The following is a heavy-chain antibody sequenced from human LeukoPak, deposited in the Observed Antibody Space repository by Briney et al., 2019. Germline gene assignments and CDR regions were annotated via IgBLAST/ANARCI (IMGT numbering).Heavy chain of an antibody. Sequence: ASVKVSCKASGYTFTSYGVSWVRQAPGQGLEWMGWISGYNGNTNYAQKLQGRVSMTTDTSTSTAYMELRSLRSDDTAVYYCARDTHRTSDAFDIWGQGTMVTVSS. CDR1: GYTFTSYG. CDR3: ARDTHRTSDAFDI. J-gene: IGHJ3*02. CDR2: ISGYNGNT. V-gene: IGHV1-18*01.